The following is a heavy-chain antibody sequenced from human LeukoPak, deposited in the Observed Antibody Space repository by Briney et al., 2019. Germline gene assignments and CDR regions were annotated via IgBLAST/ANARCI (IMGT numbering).Heavy chain of an antibody. D-gene: IGHD4/OR15-4a*01. CDR1: GFTVSSNY. CDR3: AKGTILGEGAFDI. CDR2: IYSGGST. V-gene: IGHV3-53*01. Sequence: PGGSLRLSCAASGFTVSSNYMSWVRQAPGKGLEWVSVIYSGGSTYYADSVKGRFTISRDNSKNTLYLQMNSLRAEDTAVYYCAKGTILGEGAFDIWGQGTMVTVSS. J-gene: IGHJ3*02.